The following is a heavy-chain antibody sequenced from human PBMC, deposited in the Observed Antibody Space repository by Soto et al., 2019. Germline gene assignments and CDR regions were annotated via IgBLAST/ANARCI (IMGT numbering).Heavy chain of an antibody. J-gene: IGHJ4*02. CDR3: ARGLDCSGGSCYFPLDY. D-gene: IGHD2-15*01. Sequence: QVQLQESGPGLVKPSQTLSLTCTVSGGSISSGGYYWSWIRQHPGKGLEWIGYIYYSGSTYYNPSLKSRVTISVDTSKNQFSLKLSSVTAADTAVYYCARGLDCSGGSCYFPLDYWGQGTLVTVSS. CDR1: GGSISSGGYY. V-gene: IGHV4-31*03. CDR2: IYYSGST.